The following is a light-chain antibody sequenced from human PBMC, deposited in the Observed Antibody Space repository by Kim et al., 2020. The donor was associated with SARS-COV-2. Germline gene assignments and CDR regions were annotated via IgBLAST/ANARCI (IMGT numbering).Light chain of an antibody. CDR3: LLWFSGTWV. Sequence: QAAVSQEPSLTVSPGGTVILTCGSNTGAVTNDHYPYWFQQKAGQAPRTLIDDTSNKHSWIPARFSGSLLGGKAALTLSGAQPEDEADYYCLLWFSGTWVFGGGTRLTVL. CDR1: TGAVTNDHY. J-gene: IGLJ3*02. CDR2: DTS. V-gene: IGLV7-46*01.